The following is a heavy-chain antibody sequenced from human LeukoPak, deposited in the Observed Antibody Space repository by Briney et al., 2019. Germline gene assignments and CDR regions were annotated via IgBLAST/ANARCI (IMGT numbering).Heavy chain of an antibody. CDR3: ASNPPNTGDFYY. V-gene: IGHV1-8*01. D-gene: IGHD1-1*01. J-gene: IGHJ4*02. CDR1: GYTFTNLD. Sequence: ASVKVSCKTSGYTFTNLDINWLRQTPGQGLEWMGWMSPNSGDTGYAQKFQGRVSMTRDTSISTAYMELSSLRSEDTAVYYCASNPPNTGDFYYWGLGSLVTVSS. CDR2: MSPNSGDT.